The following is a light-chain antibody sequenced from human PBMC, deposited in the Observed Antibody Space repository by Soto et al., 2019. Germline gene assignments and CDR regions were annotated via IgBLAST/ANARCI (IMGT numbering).Light chain of an antibody. J-gene: IGLJ2*01. CDR1: SSNIGSNY. Sequence: QSVLTQPPSASGTPGQRVTISCSGSSSNIGSNYVYWYQQVPGTAPKLLIYRNNQRPSGVPDRFSGSKSGTSASLAISGLRSEDEADYYCAGWDDSLSGVVFSGGTKVTVL. V-gene: IGLV1-47*01. CDR3: AGWDDSLSGVV. CDR2: RNN.